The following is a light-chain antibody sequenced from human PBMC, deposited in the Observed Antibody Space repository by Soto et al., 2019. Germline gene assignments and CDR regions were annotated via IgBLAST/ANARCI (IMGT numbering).Light chain of an antibody. CDR3: GTWDSSLSAKV. CDR1: SSNIGSNY. J-gene: IGLJ2*01. Sequence: QSVLTQPPSVSAAPGQKVTISCSGSSSNIGSNYVSWYQQLPGTAPKLLIYDNNKRPSGIPGRFSGSKSGTSATLGITGLQTGDEADYYCGTWDSSLSAKVFGGGTKVTVL. CDR2: DNN. V-gene: IGLV1-51*01.